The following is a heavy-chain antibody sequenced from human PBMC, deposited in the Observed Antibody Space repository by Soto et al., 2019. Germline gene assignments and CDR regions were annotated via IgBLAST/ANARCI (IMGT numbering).Heavy chain of an antibody. J-gene: IGHJ4*02. CDR3: AGRLTTAASLDY. CDR1: GFTVSNNH. V-gene: IGHV3-53*01. CDR2: VHGGGST. D-gene: IGHD3-16*01. Sequence: PGGSLRLSCAASGFTVSNNHMTWVRQAAGKGPELVSFVHGGGSTSYADSVKGRFTISRDNSKNTLYLQMDSLRAEDTAIYYCAGRLTTAASLDYWGRGTLVTVSS.